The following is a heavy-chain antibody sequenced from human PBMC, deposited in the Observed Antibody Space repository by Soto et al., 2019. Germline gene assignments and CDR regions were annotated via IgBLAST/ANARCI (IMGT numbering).Heavy chain of an antibody. CDR2: ISGSGGST. V-gene: IGHV3-23*01. Sequence: ELQLLESGGGLVQPGGSLRLSCAASGFTFSSYAMSWVRQATGKGLEWVSAISGSGGSTYYADSVKCRFTISRDNSTNTLYLQMNSLRAEDTAVYYCAKDLYGDYVPPDFDYWGQGTLVTVSS. CDR3: AKDLYGDYVPPDFDY. CDR1: GFTFSSYA. J-gene: IGHJ4*02. D-gene: IGHD4-17*01.